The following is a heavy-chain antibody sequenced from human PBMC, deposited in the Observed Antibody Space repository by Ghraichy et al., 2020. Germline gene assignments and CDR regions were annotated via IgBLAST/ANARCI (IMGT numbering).Heavy chain of an antibody. CDR1: GFSVSGTY. V-gene: IGHV3-53*01. D-gene: IGHD3-16*01. CDR2: IYSGDST. J-gene: IGHJ1*01. CDR3: ARARAITTTTYYFQH. Sequence: GESLNISCAASGFSVSGTYMTWFRQAPGKGLEWVSSIYSGDSTFYADAVKGRFTISRDNSNNTLYFQVHSLRVDDTAVYYCARARAITTTTYYFQHWGQGTPVTVSS.